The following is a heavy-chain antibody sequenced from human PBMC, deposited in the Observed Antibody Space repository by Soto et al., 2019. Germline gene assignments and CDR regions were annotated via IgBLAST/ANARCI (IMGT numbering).Heavy chain of an antibody. CDR1: GYTFTIYT. CDR2: INAGNGNT. V-gene: IGHV1-3*01. J-gene: IGHJ6*02. Sequence: ASVKVSCKASGYTFTIYTMHWVRQAPGQRLEWMGWINAGNGNTKYSQKFQGRVTISRDTFASTAYMELSSLRSEDTAVYYCARDIVVVVAASYYYSGMDVWGQGTTVTVS. CDR3: ARDIVVVVAASYYYSGMDV. D-gene: IGHD2-15*01.